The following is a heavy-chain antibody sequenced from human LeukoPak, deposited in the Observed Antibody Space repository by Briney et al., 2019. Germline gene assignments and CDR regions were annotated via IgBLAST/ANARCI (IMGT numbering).Heavy chain of an antibody. J-gene: IGHJ6*02. V-gene: IGHV4-34*01. CDR1: GGSFSGYY. CDR3: ARVTLIYYYGMDV. CDR2: INHCGST. D-gene: IGHD2/OR15-2a*01. Sequence: SETLSLTCAVYGGSFSGYYWSWIRQPPGKGLEWIGEINHCGSTNYNPSLKSRVTISVDTSKNQFSLKLSSVTAADTAVYYCARVTLIYYYGMDVWGQGTTVTVSS.